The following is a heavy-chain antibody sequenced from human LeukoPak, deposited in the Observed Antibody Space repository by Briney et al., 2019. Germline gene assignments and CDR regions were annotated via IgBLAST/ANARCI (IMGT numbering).Heavy chain of an antibody. CDR1: GFTFSSYG. V-gene: IGHV3-33*06. Sequence: PGGSLRLSCAASGFTFSSYGMHWVRQAPGKGLEWVAVIWYDGSNKYYADSVKGRFTISRDNSKNTLYLQMNSLRAEDTAVYYCAKVQGYDTLTGYSDYMDVWGKGTTVTVSS. D-gene: IGHD3-9*01. CDR2: IWYDGSNK. CDR3: AKVQGYDTLTGYSDYMDV. J-gene: IGHJ6*03.